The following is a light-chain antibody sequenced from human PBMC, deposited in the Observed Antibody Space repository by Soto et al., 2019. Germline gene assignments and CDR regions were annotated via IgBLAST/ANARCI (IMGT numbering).Light chain of an antibody. V-gene: IGLV2-23*02. CDR2: DVS. Sequence: QSALAQPASVSGSPGQSITISCTGTSSDVGRYNYVSWFQQHPGKAPKLMIFDVSKRPSGVSNRFSGSKSGNTASLTISGLQAEDEADYYCCSYAGSSLPFGGGTKLTVL. J-gene: IGLJ3*02. CDR3: CSYAGSSLP. CDR1: SSDVGRYNY.